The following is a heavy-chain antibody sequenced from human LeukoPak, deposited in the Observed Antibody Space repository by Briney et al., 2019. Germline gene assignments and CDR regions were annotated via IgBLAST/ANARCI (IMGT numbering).Heavy chain of an antibody. Sequence: PGGSLRLSCAASEFIFSRYEMNWVRQAPGKGLEWLSNISSSSSTIYYADSVKGRFTISRDSAKNSLYLQMNSLRAEDTALYYCARGIVGGAYYYYCMDVWGQGTTVTVSS. D-gene: IGHD3-16*01. CDR3: ARGIVGGAYYYYCMDV. V-gene: IGHV3-48*03. CDR1: EFIFSRYE. J-gene: IGHJ6*02. CDR2: ISSSSSTI.